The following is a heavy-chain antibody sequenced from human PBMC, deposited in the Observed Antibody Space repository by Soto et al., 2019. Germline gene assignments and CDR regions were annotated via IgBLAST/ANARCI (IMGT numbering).Heavy chain of an antibody. CDR1: GYPVTAYY. V-gene: IGHV1-2*02. CDR2: INPDTGAA. Sequence: QLHLVQSGAVVKKPGASVTVSCSASGYPVTAYYMHWVRQAPGRGLGWMGGINPDTGAAKYTQTVQGRVPLAGAPSPSTVFMELGVRTSEDTAVFYCARGGGVGVAGSAAFDMWGQGTLVTVSS. CDR3: ARGGGVGVAGSAAFDM. D-gene: IGHD3-3*01. J-gene: IGHJ3*02.